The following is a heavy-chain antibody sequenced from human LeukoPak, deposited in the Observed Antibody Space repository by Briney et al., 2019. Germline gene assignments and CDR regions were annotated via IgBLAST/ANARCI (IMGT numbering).Heavy chain of an antibody. D-gene: IGHD6-19*01. CDR3: ARVEVHSSGWYFDY. J-gene: IGHJ4*02. CDR2: ITSGSSHT. CDR1: GFTFSEYY. V-gene: IGHV3-11*05. Sequence: GGSLRLSCAASGFTFSEYYMSWIRQAPGKGLEWVSHITSGSSHTDYADSVKGRFTISRDNAKNSLSLQMNSLRAEDTAVYYCARVEVHSSGWYFDYWGQGTLVTVSS.